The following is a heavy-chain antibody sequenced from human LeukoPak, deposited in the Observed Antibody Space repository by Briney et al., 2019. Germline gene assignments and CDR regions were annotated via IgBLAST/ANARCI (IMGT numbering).Heavy chain of an antibody. V-gene: IGHV1-2*02. Sequence: ATVKVSCKASGCTFTGYYIHWVRQAPGQGLEWMGWINPNSGGTNYAQKFQGRVTMTRGTSTSTAYMELTRLRSDDTAVYYCARDTAMVTYWFDPWGQGTLVTVSS. CDR1: GCTFTGYY. CDR2: INPNSGGT. D-gene: IGHD5-18*01. J-gene: IGHJ5*02. CDR3: ARDTAMVTYWFDP.